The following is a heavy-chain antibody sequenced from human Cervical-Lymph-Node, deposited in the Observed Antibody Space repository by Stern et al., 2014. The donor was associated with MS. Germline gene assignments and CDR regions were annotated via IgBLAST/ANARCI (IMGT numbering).Heavy chain of an antibody. CDR2: IYYSGST. J-gene: IGHJ3*02. CDR3: ARHFNCSGGSCYSSGLNAFDI. CDR1: GGSISSSSYY. V-gene: IGHV4-39*01. Sequence: QLQLQESGPGLVKPSETLSLTCTVSGGSISSSSYYWGWIRQPPGKGLEWIGSIYYSGSTYYNPSLKSRVTISVDTSKHQFSLQRSSVTAADTAVYYCARHFNCSGGSCYSSGLNAFDIWGQGTMVTVSS. D-gene: IGHD2-15*01.